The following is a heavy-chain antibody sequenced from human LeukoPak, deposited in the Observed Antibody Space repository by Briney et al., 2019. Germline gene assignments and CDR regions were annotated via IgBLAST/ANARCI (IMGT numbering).Heavy chain of an antibody. CDR1: GGSFSGYY. Sequence: SETLSLTCAVYGGSFSGYYWSWIRRPPGKGLEWIGEINHSGSTNYNPSLKSRVTISVDTSKNQFSLKLSSVTAADTAVYYCARAASSGWFVTYWGQGTLVTVSS. CDR3: ARAASSGWFVTY. CDR2: INHSGST. J-gene: IGHJ4*02. D-gene: IGHD6-19*01. V-gene: IGHV4-34*01.